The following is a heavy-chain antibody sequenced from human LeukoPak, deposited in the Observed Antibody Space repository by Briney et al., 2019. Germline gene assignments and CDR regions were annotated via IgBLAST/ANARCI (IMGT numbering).Heavy chain of an antibody. CDR3: ARGNDYGDYGLDY. CDR2: IYHSGST. D-gene: IGHD4-17*01. CDR1: GGPFSSSNW. Sequence: SETLSLTCAVSGGPFSSSNWWSWVRQPPGKGLEWIGEIYHSGSTNYNPSLKSRVTISVDKSKNQFSLKLSSVAAADTAVYYCARGNDYGDYGLDYWGQGTLVTVSS. V-gene: IGHV4-4*02. J-gene: IGHJ4*02.